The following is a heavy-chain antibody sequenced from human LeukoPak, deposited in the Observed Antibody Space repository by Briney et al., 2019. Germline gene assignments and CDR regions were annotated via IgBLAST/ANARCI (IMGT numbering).Heavy chain of an antibody. CDR1: GFTFSSYA. D-gene: IGHD6-6*01. CDR3: AKEGGIAARIPGIWN. Sequence: GGSLRLSCVASGFTFSSYAMSWVRQAPGKGLEWVSAISGSGGGTYYADSVKGRFTISRDNSKNTLYLQMNSLRAEDTAVYYCAKEGGIAARIPGIWNWGQGTLVTVSS. V-gene: IGHV3-23*01. J-gene: IGHJ4*02. CDR2: ISGSGGGT.